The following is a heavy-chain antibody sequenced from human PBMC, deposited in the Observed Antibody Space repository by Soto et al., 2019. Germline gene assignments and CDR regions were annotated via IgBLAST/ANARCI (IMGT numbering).Heavy chain of an antibody. CDR3: ATWLQREHAFDI. Sequence: GGSLRLSCAASGFSFSGKNYLTCVRQAPGKGLEWVSALYSSDGTYYADSVKGRFSVSRDNSKNTFYLQLHSLRPEDTALYFCATWLQREHAFDIWGLGTMVTVSS. CDR1: GFSFSGKNY. CDR2: LYSSDGT. D-gene: IGHD1-1*01. J-gene: IGHJ3*02. V-gene: IGHV3-53*01.